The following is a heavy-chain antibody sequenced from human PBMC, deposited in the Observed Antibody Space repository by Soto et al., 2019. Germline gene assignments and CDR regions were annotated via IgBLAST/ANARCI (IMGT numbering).Heavy chain of an antibody. Sequence: SETLSLTCTVSGGSIITSDHYWGWIRQPPGKGLEWIGSIYYSGSTYYSPSLKSRVTISVDTSKNQFSLRLSSVTATDTAVYYCVRGRDYYGSGSSYLRQHFDHWGQGALVTVS. CDR3: VRGRDYYGSGSSYLRQHFDH. V-gene: IGHV4-39*01. CDR2: IYYSGST. CDR1: GGSIITSDHY. D-gene: IGHD3-10*01. J-gene: IGHJ4*02.